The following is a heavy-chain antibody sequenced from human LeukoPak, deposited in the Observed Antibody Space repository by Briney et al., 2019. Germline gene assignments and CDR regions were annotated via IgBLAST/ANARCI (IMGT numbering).Heavy chain of an antibody. V-gene: IGHV1-2*06. CDR1: GYTFTGYY. CDR3: ARDRSPRKYYGSGSYSEFDY. J-gene: IGHJ4*02. Sequence: GASVKDSCKASGYTFTGYYMHWVRQAPGQGLEWMGRINPNSGGTNYAQKFQGRVTMTRDTSIRTAYMELSRLRSDGTAVYYCARDRSPRKYYGSGSYSEFDYWGQGTLVTVSS. D-gene: IGHD3-10*01. CDR2: INPNSGGT.